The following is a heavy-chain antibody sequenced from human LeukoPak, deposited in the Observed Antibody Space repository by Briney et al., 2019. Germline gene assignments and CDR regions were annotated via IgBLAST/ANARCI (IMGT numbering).Heavy chain of an antibody. CDR3: ARGSAGQTAVTHIDY. J-gene: IGHJ4*02. D-gene: IGHD4-11*01. V-gene: IGHV4-34*01. Sequence: SETLSLTCAVYGGSFSGYYWSWIRQPPGKGLEWIGEINHSGSTNYNPSLKSRVTISVDTSKNQFSLKLSSVTAADTAVYYCARGSAGQTAVTHIDYWGQGTLVTVSS. CDR1: GGSFSGYY. CDR2: INHSGST.